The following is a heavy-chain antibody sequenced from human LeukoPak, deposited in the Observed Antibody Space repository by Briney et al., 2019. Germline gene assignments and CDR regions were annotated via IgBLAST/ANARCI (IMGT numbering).Heavy chain of an antibody. V-gene: IGHV3-30*04. CDR1: GFTFSSYA. D-gene: IGHD3-10*01. CDR3: ARGNSGSYCY. J-gene: IGHJ4*02. CDR2: ISYDGSNK. Sequence: GGSLRLSCAASGFTFSSYAMHWVRQAPGKGLEWVAVISYDGSNKYYADSVKGRFTISRDNSKNTLYLQMNSLRAEDTAMYYCARGNSGSYCYWGQGTLVTVSS.